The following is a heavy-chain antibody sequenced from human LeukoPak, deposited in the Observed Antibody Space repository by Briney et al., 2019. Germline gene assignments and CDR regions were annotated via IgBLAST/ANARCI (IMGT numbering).Heavy chain of an antibody. J-gene: IGHJ4*02. CDR2: IYYSGST. D-gene: IGHD6-19*01. Sequence: SETLSLTCTVSGDPISSSYWSWIRQPPGKGLEWIGYIYYSGSTNYNPSLKSRVTISVDTSKNQFSLKLSSVTAADTAVYYCARMYSSGWYPKAYYFDYWGQGTLVTVSS. CDR1: GDPISSSY. CDR3: ARMYSSGWYPKAYYFDY. V-gene: IGHV4-59*01.